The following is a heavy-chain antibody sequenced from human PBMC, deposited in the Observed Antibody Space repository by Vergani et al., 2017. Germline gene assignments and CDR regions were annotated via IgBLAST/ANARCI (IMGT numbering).Heavy chain of an antibody. CDR2: INPSGGNT. CDR1: GYTFSNYY. CDR3: ARVDYGSLTGYRY. V-gene: IGHV1-46*03. Sequence: QVQVVQSGAEVKKSGASVKVSCKTSGYTFSNYYMHWVRQAPGQGLEWMGIINPSGGNTNYAQKFQGRVTMTRDTSTSTVYMELSSMRSEDTAIYYCARVDYGSLTGYRYWGQGTLVTVSA. D-gene: IGHD3-9*01. J-gene: IGHJ4*02.